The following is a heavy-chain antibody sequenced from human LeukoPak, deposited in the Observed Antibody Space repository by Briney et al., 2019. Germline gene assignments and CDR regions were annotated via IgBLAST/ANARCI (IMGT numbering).Heavy chain of an antibody. Sequence: PGGTLRLSCAASGFTFSSHSMNWVPHAPGKGLEWGTSITSSSSYIHYADSAKGRFTISRDNAKNSLYMQMNSLRAEDTAVYYCARDQLSIAVAGTIDYWGQGTMVTVSS. CDR3: ARDQLSIAVAGTIDY. CDR1: GFTFSSHS. D-gene: IGHD6-19*01. CDR2: ITSSSSYI. V-gene: IGHV3-21*01. J-gene: IGHJ4*02.